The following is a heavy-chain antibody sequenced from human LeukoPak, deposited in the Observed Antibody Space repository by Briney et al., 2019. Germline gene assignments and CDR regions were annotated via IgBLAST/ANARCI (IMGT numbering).Heavy chain of an antibody. D-gene: IGHD3-10*01. CDR1: GFTFSSYS. CDR3: ARGDYGSGSYSDY. CDR2: ISSSGSYI. Sequence: GGSLRLSCAASGFTFSSYSMNWVRQAPGKGLEWASSISSSGSYIYYADSVKGRFTISRDNAKNSLYLQMNSLRAEDTAVYYCARGDYGSGSYSDYWGQGTLVTVSS. V-gene: IGHV3-21*01. J-gene: IGHJ4*02.